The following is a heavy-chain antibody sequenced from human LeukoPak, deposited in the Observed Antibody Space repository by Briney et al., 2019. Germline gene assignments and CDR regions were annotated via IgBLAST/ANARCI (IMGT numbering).Heavy chain of an antibody. V-gene: IGHV3-23*01. CDR2: ISGSGGST. J-gene: IGHJ4*02. Sequence: GGSLRLSCAASGFTFSSYAMSWVRQAPGKGLEWVSAISGSGGSTYYADSVKGRFTISRDNSKDTLYLQMNSLRAEDTAVYYCAKDGLGIWSRGYFDYWGQGTLVTVSS. D-gene: IGHD7-27*01. CDR3: AKDGLGIWSRGYFDY. CDR1: GFTFSSYA.